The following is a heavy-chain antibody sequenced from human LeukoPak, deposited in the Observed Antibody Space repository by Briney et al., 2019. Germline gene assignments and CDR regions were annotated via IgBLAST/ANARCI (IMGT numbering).Heavy chain of an antibody. CDR2: ISAYNGNT. Sequence: SVKVSCKASGYTFTSYGISWVRQAPGQGLEWMGWISAYNGNTNYAQKLQGRVTMTTDTSTSTAYMELRSLRSDDTAVYYCAKDYYYDSSGYYYGDAFDIWGQGTMVTVSS. CDR3: AKDYYYDSSGYYYGDAFDI. J-gene: IGHJ3*02. D-gene: IGHD3-22*01. CDR1: GYTFTSYG. V-gene: IGHV1-18*01.